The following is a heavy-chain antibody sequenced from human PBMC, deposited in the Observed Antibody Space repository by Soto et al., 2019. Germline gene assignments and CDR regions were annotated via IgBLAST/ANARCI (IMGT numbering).Heavy chain of an antibody. D-gene: IGHD1-26*01. CDR1: GFTFSSYG. CDR2: IWYDGSNK. CDR3: ARGRGSYRDYFDY. V-gene: IGHV3-33*01. Sequence: QVQLVESGGGVVQPGRSLRLSCAASGFTFSSYGMHWVRQAPGKGLEWVAVIWYDGSNKYYADSVKGRFTISRDNSKNTLYLQMNSLRAEDTAVYYCARGRGSYRDYFDYWGQGTLVTVSS. J-gene: IGHJ4*02.